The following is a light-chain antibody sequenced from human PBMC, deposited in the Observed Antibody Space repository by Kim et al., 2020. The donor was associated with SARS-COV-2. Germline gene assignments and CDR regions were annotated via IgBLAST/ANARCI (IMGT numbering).Light chain of an antibody. Sequence: AIQMTQSPSSLSVSVGDRVTITCRASQGIRNDLGWYQQKPGKAPKLLIYATSSLQSGVPSRFSSSGSGTDFTLTISSLQPEDFATYYCPQDYNYPMTFGQGTKVDIK. CDR2: ATS. V-gene: IGKV1-6*01. CDR3: PQDYNYPMT. CDR1: QGIRND. J-gene: IGKJ1*01.